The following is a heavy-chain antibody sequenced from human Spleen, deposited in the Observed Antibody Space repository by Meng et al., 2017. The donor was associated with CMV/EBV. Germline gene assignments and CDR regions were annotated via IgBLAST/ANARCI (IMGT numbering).Heavy chain of an antibody. V-gene: IGHV3-7*01. J-gene: IGHJ6*02. Sequence: GESLKISCAASGFTFSKYWMSWVRQAPGKGLEWVANIKPDGGERYYVDSVKGRFTISRDNAKKSVYLQMDSLRAEDTAVYYCAKDYDTSGYYSIYYYYGMDVWGQGTTVTVSS. CDR1: GFTFSKYW. CDR3: AKDYDTSGYYSIYYYYGMDV. CDR2: IKPDGGER. D-gene: IGHD3-22*01.